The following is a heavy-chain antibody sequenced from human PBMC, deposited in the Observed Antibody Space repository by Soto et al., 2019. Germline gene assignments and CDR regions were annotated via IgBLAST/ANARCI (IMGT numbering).Heavy chain of an antibody. CDR2: IRNKANSYTT. CDR3: VKGHRAPDN. V-gene: IGHV3-72*01. Sequence: EVQLVESGGGLVQPGGSLRLSCAASGFTFSDSYMDWVRQAPGKGLEWFGRIRNKANSYTTEYAASVKGRFSISRDDSKNSLYLQMNSLKTEDTAVYYCVKGHRAPDNWGQGTLVTVSS. J-gene: IGHJ4*02. CDR1: GFTFSDSY.